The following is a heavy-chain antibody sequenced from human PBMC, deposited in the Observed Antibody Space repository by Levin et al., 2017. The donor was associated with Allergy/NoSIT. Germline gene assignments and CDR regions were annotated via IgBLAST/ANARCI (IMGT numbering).Heavy chain of an antibody. J-gene: IGHJ3*02. V-gene: IGHV3-48*01. CDR3: ASREVRDTAMVRPAGAFDI. CDR2: ISSSSSTI. Sequence: GGSLRLSCEASGFTFSSYSMNWVRQAPGKGLEWVSYISSSSSTIYYADSVKGRFTISRDNAKNSLYLQMNSLRAEDTAVYYCASREVRDTAMVRPAGAFDIWGQGTMVTVSS. D-gene: IGHD5-18*01. CDR1: GFTFSSYS.